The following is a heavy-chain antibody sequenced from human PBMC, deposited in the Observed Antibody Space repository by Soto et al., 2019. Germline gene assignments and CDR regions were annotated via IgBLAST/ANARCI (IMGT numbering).Heavy chain of an antibody. V-gene: IGHV3-23*01. CDR1: GFTFNSRSSHG. CDR3: VSWVSQHFDY. Sequence: GVLRLSCAVFGFTFNSRSSHGMSWVRQAPGKGPEWVSTISSDGANKHYAESVKGRFTISKDTSRNTVDLHMNSLGAEDTAMYFCVSWVSQHFDYWGQGILVTVSS. D-gene: IGHD2-8*01. CDR2: ISSDGANK. J-gene: IGHJ4*02.